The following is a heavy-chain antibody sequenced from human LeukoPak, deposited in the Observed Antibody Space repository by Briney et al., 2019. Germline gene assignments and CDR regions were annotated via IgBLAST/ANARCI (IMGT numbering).Heavy chain of an antibody. CDR1: GASINRGSHY. V-gene: IGHV4-61*02. J-gene: IGHJ4*02. CDR2: INASGNT. CDR3: ARARPTDNYDYVWGSSMYYFDF. Sequence: SETLSLTCTVSGASINRGSHYWSWIRQPAGRGLEWIGRINASGNTKYNPSLKSRVTISVDTSKDQFSLKLRSVTAADTAVYYCARARPTDNYDYVWGSSMYYFDFWGQGTLVTVSS. D-gene: IGHD3-16*01.